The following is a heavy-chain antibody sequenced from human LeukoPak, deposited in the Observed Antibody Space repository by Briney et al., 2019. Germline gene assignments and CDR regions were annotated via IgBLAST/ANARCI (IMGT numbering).Heavy chain of an antibody. CDR2: ITPSGGT. D-gene: IGHD5-24*01. V-gene: IGHV1-2*02. Sequence: ASVKVSCQASGYTFTSYAIHWVRPAPGRGLEWMGWITPSGGTDDPQKFQGRVAITWDTSITTAYMDLSRLTSDDTAVYCCARDRYGDGFAHLDYWGQGALVTVSS. J-gene: IGHJ4*02. CDR1: GYTFTSYA. CDR3: ARDRYGDGFAHLDY.